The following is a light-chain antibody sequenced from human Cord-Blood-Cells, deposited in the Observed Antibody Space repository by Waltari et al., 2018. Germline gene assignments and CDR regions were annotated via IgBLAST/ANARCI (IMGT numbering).Light chain of an antibody. CDR2: GAS. J-gene: IGKJ2*01. V-gene: IGKV3-20*01. CDR1: QSVSSSY. Sequence: EIVLTQSPGTLSVSPGERATLPCRASQSVSSSYLAWYKQKPGQAPRLLIYGASSRATGIPDRFSGSGSGTDFTLTISRLEPGDFAVYYCQQYGSSPLYTFGQGTKLEIK. CDR3: QQYGSSPLYT.